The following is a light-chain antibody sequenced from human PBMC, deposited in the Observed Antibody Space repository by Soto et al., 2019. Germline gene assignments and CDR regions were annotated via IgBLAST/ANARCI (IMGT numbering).Light chain of an antibody. CDR3: QQYESSPKT. CDR1: QSVSSSY. Sequence: EIVLTQSPGTLSLSPGERATLSCRASQSVSSSYLAWYQQKPGQAPRLLIYGASSRATGIPDRFSGSGSGTDFTLTNSCLQPEDLAVYYCQQYESSPKTFGPGTKVDIK. V-gene: IGKV3-20*01. CDR2: GAS. J-gene: IGKJ1*01.